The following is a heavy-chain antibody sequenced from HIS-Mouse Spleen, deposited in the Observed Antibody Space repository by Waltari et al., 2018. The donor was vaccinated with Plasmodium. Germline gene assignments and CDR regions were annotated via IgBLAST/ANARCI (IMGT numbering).Heavy chain of an antibody. CDR3: ARGRGDY. J-gene: IGHJ4*02. CDR1: GFTFSSYA. V-gene: IGHV3-30-3*01. Sequence: QVQLVESGGGVVQPGRSLRLSCAASGFTFSSYAMHWVRQAPGKGLEWGAVISYDGSNKYDAESVKGRFTISRDNSKNTLYLQMNSLRAEDTAVYYCARGRGDYWGQGTLVTVSS. CDR2: ISYDGSNK. D-gene: IGHD3-10*01.